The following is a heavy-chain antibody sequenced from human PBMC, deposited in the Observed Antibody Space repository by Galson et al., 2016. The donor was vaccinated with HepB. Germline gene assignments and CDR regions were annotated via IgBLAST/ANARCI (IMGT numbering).Heavy chain of an antibody. J-gene: IGHJ5*01. D-gene: IGHD6-19*01. Sequence: ETLSLTCTVSGGSISSSSYYWGWIRQPPGKGLEWIGSIYYSGSTYYNPSLNSRVTISVDTSKNQFSLRLTSVTASDTAIYYGARNNSGWYTFASWGQGTLVTVSS. CDR3: ARNNSGWYTFAS. CDR2: IYYSGST. V-gene: IGHV4-39*01. CDR1: GGSISSSSYY.